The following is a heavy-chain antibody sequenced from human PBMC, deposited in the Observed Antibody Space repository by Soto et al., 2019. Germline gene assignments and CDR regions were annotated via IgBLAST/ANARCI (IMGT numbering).Heavy chain of an antibody. D-gene: IGHD3-9*01. CDR1: GGSISSGGYY. J-gene: IGHJ5*02. V-gene: IGHV4-31*03. CDR2: IYYSGST. CDR3: ARGGVQYFDSQAAGNWFHP. Sequence: SETLSLTCTVSGGSISSGGYYWSWIRQHPGKGLEWIGYIYYSGSTYYNPSLKSRVTISVDTSKNQFSPKLSSVTAADTAVYYCARGGVQYFDSQAAGNWFHPWRQGTLVAVSS.